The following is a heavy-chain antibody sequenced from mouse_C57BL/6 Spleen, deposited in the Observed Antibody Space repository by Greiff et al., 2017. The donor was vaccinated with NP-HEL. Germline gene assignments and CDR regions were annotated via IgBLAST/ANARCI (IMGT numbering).Heavy chain of an antibody. V-gene: IGHV1-64*01. CDR2: IHPNSGST. CDR1: GYTFTSYW. CDR3: ARVDYYGSSYWYFDV. D-gene: IGHD1-1*01. J-gene: IGHJ1*03. Sequence: QVQLQQPGAELVKPGASVKLSCKASGYTFTSYWMHWVKQRPGQGLEWIGIIHPNSGSTNYNEKFKSKATLTVDKSSSTAYMQLSSLTSEDSAVYYCARVDYYGSSYWYFDVWGTGTTVTVSS.